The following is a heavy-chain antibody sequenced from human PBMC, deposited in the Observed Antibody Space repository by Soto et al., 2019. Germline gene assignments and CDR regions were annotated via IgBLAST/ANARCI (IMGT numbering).Heavy chain of an antibody. CDR1: GGSISSDYYY. CDR2: IYNSGST. D-gene: IGHD3-10*01. V-gene: IGHV4-30-4*01. Sequence: SETLSLTCTVSGGSISSDYYYWSWIRQPPGKGLEWIGHIYNSGSTYSNPSLKSRVTISVDTSKSQFSLKLSSVTAADTAVYYCARGPSSDKVDYWGQGTLVTVSS. J-gene: IGHJ4*02. CDR3: ARGPSSDKVDY.